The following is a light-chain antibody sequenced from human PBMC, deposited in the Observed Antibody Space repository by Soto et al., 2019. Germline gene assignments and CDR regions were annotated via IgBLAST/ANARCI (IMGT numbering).Light chain of an antibody. CDR1: QSVSSY. V-gene: IGKV3-11*01. Sequence: EIVLTQSPATLSLSPGERATLSCRASQSVSSYLAWYQQKPGQAPRLLIYDASNRATGIPARFSSSGSGTDFTLTISSLEPEDFAVYYCQQRSNWLRAFGQGTKLEIK. CDR3: QQRSNWLRA. CDR2: DAS. J-gene: IGKJ2*01.